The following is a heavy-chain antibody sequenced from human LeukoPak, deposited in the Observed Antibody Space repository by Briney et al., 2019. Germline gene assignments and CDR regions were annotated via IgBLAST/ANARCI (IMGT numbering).Heavy chain of an antibody. J-gene: IGHJ4*02. CDR3: AKGLGIDY. V-gene: IGHV3-30*18. D-gene: IGHD3/OR15-3a*01. CDR2: ISYDGSNK. CDR1: GFTFSSYG. Sequence: GRSLRLSCAASGFTFSSYGMHWVRQAPGKGLEWVAVISYDGSNKYYADSVKGRLTISRDSSKNTLYLQMNSLRAEDTAVYYCAKGLGIDYWGQGTLVTVSS.